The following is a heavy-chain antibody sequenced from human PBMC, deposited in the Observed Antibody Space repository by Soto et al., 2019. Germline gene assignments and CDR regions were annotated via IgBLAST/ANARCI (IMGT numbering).Heavy chain of an antibody. CDR3: ARDAPGAAPY. CDR2: INYRGST. D-gene: IGHD6-13*01. V-gene: IGHV4-31*03. Sequence: QVQLQESCPGLVKPSQTLSLTCTVSGGSMSSGDYYWNWIRQHPEKGLEWIGYINYRGSTFYNPSLKSRLTISVDTSKNQFSLKLTSVTAADTAMYYCARDAPGAAPYWGQGTLVTVSS. J-gene: IGHJ4*02. CDR1: GGSMSSGDYY.